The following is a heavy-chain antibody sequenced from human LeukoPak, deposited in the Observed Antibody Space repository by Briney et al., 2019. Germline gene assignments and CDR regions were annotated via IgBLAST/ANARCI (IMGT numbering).Heavy chain of an antibody. D-gene: IGHD6-13*01. Sequence: GASVKVSCKASGGTFTSYDINWVRQATGQGLEWMGWMNPNSGNTGYAQKFQGRVTMTRNTSISTAYMELSSLRSEDTAVYYCARAVAAGTDFDYWGQGTLVTVSS. CDR2: MNPNSGNT. CDR1: GGTFTSYD. J-gene: IGHJ4*02. CDR3: ARAVAAGTDFDY. V-gene: IGHV1-8*01.